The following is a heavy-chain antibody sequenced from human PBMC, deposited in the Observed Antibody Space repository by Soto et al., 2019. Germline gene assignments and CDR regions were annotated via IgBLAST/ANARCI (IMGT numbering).Heavy chain of an antibody. CDR1: GYTLTELS. Sequence: VKVSCKVSGYTLTELSMHWVRQAPGKGLEWMGGFDPEDGETIYAQKFQGRVTMTEDTSTDTAYMELSSLRSEDTAVYYCATELRGSSGTYWYFDLWGRGTLVTVSS. D-gene: IGHD3-22*01. CDR2: FDPEDGET. V-gene: IGHV1-24*01. CDR3: ATELRGSSGTYWYFDL. J-gene: IGHJ2*01.